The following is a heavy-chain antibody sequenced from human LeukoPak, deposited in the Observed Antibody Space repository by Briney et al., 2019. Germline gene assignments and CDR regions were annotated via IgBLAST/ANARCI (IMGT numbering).Heavy chain of an antibody. D-gene: IGHD3-22*01. CDR3: TRDFGYYYDSSGYCHDY. CDR1: GFTFGDYA. Sequence: GGSLRLSCTASGFTFGDYAMSWVRQAPGKGPEWVGFIRSKAYGGTTEYAASVKGRFTISRDDSKSIAYLQMNSLKTEDTAVYYCTRDFGYYYDSSGYCHDYWGQGTLVTVSS. J-gene: IGHJ4*02. CDR2: IRSKAYGGTT. V-gene: IGHV3-49*04.